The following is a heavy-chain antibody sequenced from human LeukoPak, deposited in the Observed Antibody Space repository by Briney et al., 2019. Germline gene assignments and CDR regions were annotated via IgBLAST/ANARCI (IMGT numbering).Heavy chain of an antibody. V-gene: IGHV1-2*04. J-gene: IGHJ3*02. Sequence: GASVKVSCTASGYTFTDYYMHWVRQAPGQGLEWMGWINPNSGGTNYPQNFQGWVTMTRDTSISTAYMELSRLRSDDTAVYYCARDYYGSGMAFDIWGQGTMVTVSS. CDR3: ARDYYGSGMAFDI. D-gene: IGHD3-10*01. CDR1: GYTFTDYY. CDR2: INPNSGGT.